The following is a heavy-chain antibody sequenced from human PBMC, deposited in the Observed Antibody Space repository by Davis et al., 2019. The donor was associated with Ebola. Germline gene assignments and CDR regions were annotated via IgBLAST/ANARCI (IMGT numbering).Heavy chain of an antibody. CDR3: AKDSYVGSGGYYYYGMDV. J-gene: IGHJ6*02. CDR1: GFTFSSYA. Sequence: GGSLRPSFAASGFTFSSYAMTWFPKPPGKGLEWVSAIGGSGGSTYYADSVKGRFTISRDNSKNTLYLQMNSLRAEDTAVYYCAKDSYVGSGGYYYYGMDVWGQGTTVTVSS. V-gene: IGHV3-23*01. CDR2: IGGSGGST. D-gene: IGHD3-10*01.